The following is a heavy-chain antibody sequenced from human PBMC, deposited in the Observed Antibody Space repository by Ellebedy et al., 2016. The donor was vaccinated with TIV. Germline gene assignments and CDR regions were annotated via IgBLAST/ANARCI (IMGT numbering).Heavy chain of an antibody. CDR1: GYSFTSYW. D-gene: IGHD3-9*01. CDR3: ARSRAHYDILTGYYTPGWFDP. V-gene: IGHV5-51*01. Sequence: GESLKISCKGSGYSFTSYWIGWVRQMPGKGLEWMGIIYPGDSDTRYSPSFQGQVTISADKSISTAYLQWSSLKASDTAMYYCARSRAHYDILTGYYTPGWFDPWGQGTLVTVSS. J-gene: IGHJ5*02. CDR2: IYPGDSDT.